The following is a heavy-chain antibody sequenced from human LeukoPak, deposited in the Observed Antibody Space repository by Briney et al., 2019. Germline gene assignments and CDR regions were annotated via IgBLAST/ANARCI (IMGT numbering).Heavy chain of an antibody. CDR3: TREASYGSPN. CDR1: GGSISRNTW. Sequence: SGTLSLTCAVSGGSISRNTWWSWARQPPGKGLEWIAEIHDSGRTNYNPSLKSRVTMSVDTSKNQFSLKLSSVTAADTAVYYCTREASYGSPNWGQGTLVTVSS. D-gene: IGHD5-18*01. V-gene: IGHV4-4*02. J-gene: IGHJ4*02. CDR2: IHDSGRT.